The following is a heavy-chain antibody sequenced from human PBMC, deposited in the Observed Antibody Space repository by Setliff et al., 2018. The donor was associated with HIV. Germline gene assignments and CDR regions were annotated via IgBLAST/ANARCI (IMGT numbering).Heavy chain of an antibody. J-gene: IGHJ4*02. Sequence: SLTCSVSGVSITTDGYYWSWIRHYPGKGLEWIGYMYHSGSTYYNASLASRLIMSLDPSKNQFSLRLSSVTVADTAVYYCEGMFFYGSGSKSDFDYWGQGTQVTVSS. V-gene: IGHV4-31*03. D-gene: IGHD3-10*01. CDR1: GVSITTDGYY. CDR3: EGMFFYGSGSKSDFDY. CDR2: MYHSGST.